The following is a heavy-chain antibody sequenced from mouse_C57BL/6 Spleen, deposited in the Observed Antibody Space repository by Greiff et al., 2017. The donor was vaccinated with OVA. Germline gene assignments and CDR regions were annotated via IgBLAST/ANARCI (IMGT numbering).Heavy chain of an antibody. J-gene: IGHJ2*01. Sequence: EVKLMESGPGLVKPSQSLSLTCSVTGYSITSGYYWNWIRQFPGNKLEWMGYISYDGSNNYNPSLKNRISITRDTSKNQFFLKLNSVTTEDTATYYCARDQDSNFFDYWGQGTTLTVSS. CDR2: ISYDGSN. D-gene: IGHD2-5*01. V-gene: IGHV3-6*01. CDR1: GYSITSGYY. CDR3: ARDQDSNFFDY.